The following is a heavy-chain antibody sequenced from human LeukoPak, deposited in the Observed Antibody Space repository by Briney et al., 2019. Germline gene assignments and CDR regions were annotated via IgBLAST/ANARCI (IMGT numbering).Heavy chain of an antibody. J-gene: IGHJ5*02. D-gene: IGHD4-17*01. V-gene: IGHV4-31*03. CDR1: GGSISSGGYY. CDR2: IYYSGST. Sequence: SETLSLTCTVSGGSISSGGYYWSWIRQHPGKGLEWIGYIYYSGSTYYNPPLKSRVTISVDTSKNQFSLKLSSVTAADTAVYYCARADGDYSGYWFDPWGQGTLVTVSS. CDR3: ARADGDYSGYWFDP.